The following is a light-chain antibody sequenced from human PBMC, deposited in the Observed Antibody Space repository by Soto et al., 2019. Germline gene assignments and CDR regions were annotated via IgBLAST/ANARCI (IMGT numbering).Light chain of an antibody. Sequence: QSALTQPASVSGSPGQSITISCTGTSSDVGGYNYVSWYQQHPGKAPKLMIYEVSYRPSGVSNRFSGSKSGNTASLTISGLQVEDEGIYFCSSYTTSSTLLFGPGTKLTVL. CDR3: SSYTTSSTLL. J-gene: IGLJ1*01. V-gene: IGLV2-14*01. CDR2: EVS. CDR1: SSDVGGYNY.